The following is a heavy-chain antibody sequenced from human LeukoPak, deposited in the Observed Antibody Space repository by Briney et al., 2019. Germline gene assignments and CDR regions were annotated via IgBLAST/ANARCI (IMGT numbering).Heavy chain of an antibody. Sequence: ASVKVSCKASGYTFTGYYMHWVRQAPGQGLEWMGWINPNSGGTNYAQKFQGRVTMTRDTSISTAYMELSRLRSDDTAVYYCATHNIMIVVVRPYDAFDIWGQGTMVTVSS. CDR2: INPNSGGT. V-gene: IGHV1-2*02. CDR3: ATHNIMIVVVRPYDAFDI. CDR1: GYTFTGYY. D-gene: IGHD3-22*01. J-gene: IGHJ3*02.